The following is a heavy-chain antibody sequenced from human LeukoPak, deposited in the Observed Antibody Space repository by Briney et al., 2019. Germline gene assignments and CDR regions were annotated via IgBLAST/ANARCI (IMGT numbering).Heavy chain of an antibody. CDR1: GFTFSSYA. CDR3: AKDHYDSSGYWDYYYYYGMDV. V-gene: IGHV3-23*01. J-gene: IGHJ6*02. Sequence: GGSLRLSCAASGFTFSSYAMSWVRQAPGKGLEWVSAISGSGGSTYYAGSVKGRFTISRDNSKNTLYLQMNSLRAEDTAVYYCAKDHYDSSGYWDYYYYYGMDVWGQGTTVTVSS. D-gene: IGHD3-22*01. CDR2: ISGSGGST.